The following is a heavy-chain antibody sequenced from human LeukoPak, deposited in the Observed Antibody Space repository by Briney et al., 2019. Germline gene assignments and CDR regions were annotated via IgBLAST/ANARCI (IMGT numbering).Heavy chain of an antibody. Sequence: GGSLRLSCAASGAIFSNHAMSWVRQAPGKGLEWVSLISGTGVTTYYAASVKGRFHISRDNSKNTLYLQMNSMRAEETALYYCASTSMVRGVITPFDYWGQGTLVTVSS. V-gene: IGHV3-23*01. CDR3: ASTSMVRGVITPFDY. CDR2: ISGTGVTT. J-gene: IGHJ4*02. D-gene: IGHD3-10*01. CDR1: GAIFSNHA.